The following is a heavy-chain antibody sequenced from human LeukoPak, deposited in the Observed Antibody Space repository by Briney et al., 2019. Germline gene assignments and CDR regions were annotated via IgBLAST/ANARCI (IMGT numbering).Heavy chain of an antibody. D-gene: IGHD4/OR15-4a*01. CDR2: ISTNGGST. Sequence: PGGSLRLSCAASGFTFSSYAMHWVRQAPGKGLEYVSGISTNGGSTYYADSVKGRFTISRDNSKNTLFLQMGSLRAEDTAVYYCARSMVVDFDSWGQGTLVTVSS. J-gene: IGHJ4*02. CDR3: ARSMVVDFDS. CDR1: GFTFSSYA. V-gene: IGHV3-64*02.